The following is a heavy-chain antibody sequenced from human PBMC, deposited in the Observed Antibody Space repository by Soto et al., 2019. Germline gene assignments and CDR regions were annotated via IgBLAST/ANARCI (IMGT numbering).Heavy chain of an antibody. V-gene: IGHV1-69*02. D-gene: IGHD2-15*01. CDR3: DIGVAPAGHYYFKDV. Sequence: SVKVSCKASGGTFSSYTISWVRQAPGQGLEWMGRIIPILGIANYAQKFQGRVTITADKSTSTAHMELSSLRSEDTAVYYCDIGVAPAGHYYFKDVWSKGTTVTVSS. J-gene: IGHJ6*03. CDR2: IIPILGIA. CDR1: GGTFSSYT.